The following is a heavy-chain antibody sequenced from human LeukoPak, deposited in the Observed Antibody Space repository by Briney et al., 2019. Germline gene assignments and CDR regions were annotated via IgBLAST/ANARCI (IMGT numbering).Heavy chain of an antibody. CDR1: GFTFSSYA. CDR3: AKAYTIFGVVITHYFDY. J-gene: IGHJ4*02. CDR2: ISGSGGST. V-gene: IGHV3-23*01. Sequence: GGSLGLSCAASGFTFSSYAMSWVRQAPGKGLEWVSAISGSGGSTYYADSVKGRFTISRDNSKNTLYLQMNSLRAEDTAVYYCAKAYTIFGVVITHYFDYWGQGTLVTVSS. D-gene: IGHD3-3*01.